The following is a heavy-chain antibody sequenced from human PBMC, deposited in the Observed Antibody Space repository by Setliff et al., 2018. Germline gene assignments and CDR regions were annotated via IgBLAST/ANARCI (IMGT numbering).Heavy chain of an antibody. D-gene: IGHD4-17*01. J-gene: IGHJ1*01. V-gene: IGHV2-5*01. CDR3: AHKYGDYVRYFQH. CDR1: GFSLSTSGVG. CDR2: IYWNDDK. Sequence: SGPTLVNPTQTLTLTCTFSGFSLSTSGVGVGWIRQPPGKALAWLALIYWNDDKHYSPSLKSRLTITKETSKNQVVLTMTNMDPVDTATYYCAHKYGDYVRYFQHWGQGTLVTVS.